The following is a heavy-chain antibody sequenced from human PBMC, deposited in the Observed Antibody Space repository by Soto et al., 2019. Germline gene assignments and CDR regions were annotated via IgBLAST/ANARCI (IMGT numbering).Heavy chain of an antibody. Sequence: SETLSLTCAVSGDSIISIYHWGWIRQTPGKGLEGIGSIYYSWNTYYNPSLKRRLTISVDTSKSQFSLTLSSVTAADSAMYFCARQIRYTYGYFPRYIDQWGQGTRVTVSS. V-gene: IGHV4-39*01. J-gene: IGHJ4*02. D-gene: IGHD5-18*01. CDR2: IYYSWNT. CDR1: GDSIISIYH. CDR3: ARQIRYTYGYFPRYIDQ.